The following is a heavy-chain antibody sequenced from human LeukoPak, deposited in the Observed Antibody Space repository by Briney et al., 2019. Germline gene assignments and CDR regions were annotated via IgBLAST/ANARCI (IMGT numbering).Heavy chain of an antibody. V-gene: IGHV1-18*01. Sequence: ASVKVSCKASGYTFTSYGISWVRQAPGQGLEGMGWISAYNGNTDYAQKLQGRVTMTTDTSTSTAYIELRSVRSDDTAVYYCARAYYDILTGYSPFDYWGQGTLVTVSS. D-gene: IGHD3-9*01. J-gene: IGHJ4*02. CDR1: GYTFTSYG. CDR3: ARAYYDILTGYSPFDY. CDR2: ISAYNGNT.